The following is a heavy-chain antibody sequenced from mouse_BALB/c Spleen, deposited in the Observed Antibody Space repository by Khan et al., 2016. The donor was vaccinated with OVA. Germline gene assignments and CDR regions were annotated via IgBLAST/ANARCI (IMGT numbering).Heavy chain of an antibody. J-gene: IGHJ3*01. D-gene: IGHD2-14*01. Sequence: EVKLLEPGGGMGQPGGSLKLSCAASGFDFRRYWMSWVRQAPGKGLEWIGEINPDSSTINYKPSLKDKFIISRDNAKNTLYLQMSKVRTEDTALYYCARPGSYYRYDVGFAYWGQGTLVTVSA. CDR2: INPDSSTI. V-gene: IGHV4-1*02. CDR1: GFDFRRYW. CDR3: ARPGSYYRYDVGFAY.